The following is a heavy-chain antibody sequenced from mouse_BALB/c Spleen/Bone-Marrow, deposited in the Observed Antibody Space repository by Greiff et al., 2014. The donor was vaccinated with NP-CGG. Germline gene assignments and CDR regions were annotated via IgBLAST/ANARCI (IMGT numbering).Heavy chain of an antibody. CDR2: IDPANGNT. V-gene: IGHV14-3*02. CDR1: GFNIKDTY. Sequence: EVKLQESGAELVKPGASVKLSCTASGFNIKDTYMHWVKQRPEQGLEWIGRIDPANGNTKYDPKFQGKATITADTSSNTAYLQLSSLTSEDTAVYYCARGYDGFAYWGQGTLVTVSA. D-gene: IGHD2-2*01. CDR3: ARGYDGFAY. J-gene: IGHJ3*01.